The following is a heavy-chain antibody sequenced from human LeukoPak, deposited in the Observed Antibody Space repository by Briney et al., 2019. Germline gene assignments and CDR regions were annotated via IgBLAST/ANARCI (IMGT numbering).Heavy chain of an antibody. CDR3: ARVRSRYHDAFDI. J-gene: IGHJ3*02. CDR2: IYHSGST. Sequence: SETLSLTCTVSGDSIINYYWSWIRQPPGKGLEWIGYIYHSGSTYYNPSLKSRVTISVDRSKNQFSLKLSSVTAADTAVYYCARVRSRYHDAFDIWGQGTMVTVSS. D-gene: IGHD2-2*01. CDR1: GDSIINYY. V-gene: IGHV4-59*12.